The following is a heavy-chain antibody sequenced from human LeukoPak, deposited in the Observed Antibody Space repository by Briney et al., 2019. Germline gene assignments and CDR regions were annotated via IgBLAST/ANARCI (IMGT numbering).Heavy chain of an antibody. CDR2: IIPIFGTA. CDR3: ARGSSSWPRFDP. CDR1: GGTFSSYA. D-gene: IGHD6-13*01. V-gene: IGHV1-69*05. J-gene: IGHJ5*02. Sequence: SVKVSCKASGGTFSSYAISWVRQAPGQGLEWMGGIIPIFGTANYAQKFQGRVTITTDESTSTAYMELSSLRSEDTAVYYCARGSSSWPRFDPWGQGTLVTVSS.